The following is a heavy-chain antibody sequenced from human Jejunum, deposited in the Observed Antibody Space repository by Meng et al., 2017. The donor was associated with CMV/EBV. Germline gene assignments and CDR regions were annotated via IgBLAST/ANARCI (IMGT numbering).Heavy chain of an antibody. D-gene: IGHD2-2*01. Sequence: INYYWSWVRQPPGKGLEWIGYIYYSGSTNYNPSLKSRVTISVDTSKNQFSLKLSSVTAADTAVYYCARVGPSICSSTRCYLDAFDIWGQGTMVTVSS. CDR3: ARVGPSICSSTRCYLDAFDI. CDR2: IYYSGST. J-gene: IGHJ3*02. V-gene: IGHV4-59*01. CDR1: INYY.